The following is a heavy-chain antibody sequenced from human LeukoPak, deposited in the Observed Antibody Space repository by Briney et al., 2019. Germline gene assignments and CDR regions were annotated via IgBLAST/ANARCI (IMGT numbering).Heavy chain of an antibody. J-gene: IGHJ4*02. CDR3: AKRDPSGYFDY. CDR1: GFTFSSYA. D-gene: IGHD7-27*01. CDR2: IDGSGGST. V-gene: IGHV3-23*01. Sequence: PGGSLRLSCAASGFTFSSYAMIWVRQAPGGGLEWVSTIDGSGGSTYYADSVKGRFTVSRDNSKSTLYLQMNSLRAEDTAVYYCAKRDPSGYFDYWGQGALVTVSS.